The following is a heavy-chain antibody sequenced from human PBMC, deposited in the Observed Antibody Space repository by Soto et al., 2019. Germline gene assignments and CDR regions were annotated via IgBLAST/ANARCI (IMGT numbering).Heavy chain of an antibody. Sequence: QVQLVESGGGVVQPGRSLRLSCAASGFIFSKYGMHWVRQAPGKGLEWVAVISYDGSNKYYAESVKGRFIISRDKSENPLYLQMNSLRAEDTALYYCAKDLGSGKPYYYYAMDVWGQGTTVTVSS. CDR1: GFIFSKYG. V-gene: IGHV3-30*18. CDR3: AKDLGSGKPYYYYAMDV. CDR2: ISYDGSNK. D-gene: IGHD3-10*01. J-gene: IGHJ6*02.